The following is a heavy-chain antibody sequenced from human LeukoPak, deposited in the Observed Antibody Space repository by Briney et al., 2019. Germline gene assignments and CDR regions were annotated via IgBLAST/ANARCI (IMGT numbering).Heavy chain of an antibody. J-gene: IGHJ3*02. Sequence: SETLSLTCTGSGGSSSRSSYSWGWIRQPPGKGLEWIGSIYYSGSTYYNPSLKSRVTISVDTSKNQFSLKLSSVTAADTAVYYCARSDCSSTSCYAFDIWGQGTMVTVSS. CDR3: ARSDCSSTSCYAFDI. CDR2: IYYSGST. CDR1: GGSSSRSSYS. D-gene: IGHD2-2*01. V-gene: IGHV4-39*01.